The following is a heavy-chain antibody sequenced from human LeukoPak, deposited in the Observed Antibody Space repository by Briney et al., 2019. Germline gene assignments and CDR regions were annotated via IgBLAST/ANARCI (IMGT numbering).Heavy chain of an antibody. Sequence: GGSLRLSCAASGFTFSSYGVHWVRQAPGKGLEWVAVISYDGSNKYYADSVKGRFTISGDNSKNTLNLQMNSLRAEDTAVYYCAKAMYYYDSSGYYPDYWGQGTLVTVSS. CDR1: GFTFSSYG. D-gene: IGHD3-22*01. CDR2: ISYDGSNK. CDR3: AKAMYYYDSSGYYPDY. V-gene: IGHV3-30*18. J-gene: IGHJ4*02.